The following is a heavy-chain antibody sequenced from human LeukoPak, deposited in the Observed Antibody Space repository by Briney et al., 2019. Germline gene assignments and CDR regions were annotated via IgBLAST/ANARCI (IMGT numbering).Heavy chain of an antibody. Sequence: GASVKVSCKASGYTFTSYDINWVRQAPGQGLEWMGWINPNSGGTNYAQKFQGRVTMTTDTSTSTAYMELRSLRSDDTAVYYCARDLQYSSSSYYYYYYMDVWGKGTTVTVSS. CDR3: ARDLQYSSSSYYYYYYMDV. D-gene: IGHD6-6*01. CDR2: INPNSGGT. CDR1: GYTFTSYD. J-gene: IGHJ6*03. V-gene: IGHV1-18*01.